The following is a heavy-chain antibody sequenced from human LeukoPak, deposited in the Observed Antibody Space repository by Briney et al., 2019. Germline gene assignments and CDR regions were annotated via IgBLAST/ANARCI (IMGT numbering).Heavy chain of an antibody. V-gene: IGHV4-59*01. CDR3: AREEYSYGFGY. CDR1: GGSISSYY. J-gene: IGHJ4*02. Sequence: SETLSLTCTASGGSISSYYWNWIRQPPGKGLEWIGYIYYSEGTNYNPSLKSRVTISVDTSKNQISLKLNSVTAADTAVYYCAREEYSYGFGYWGQGTLVTVSS. D-gene: IGHD5-18*01. CDR2: IYYSEGT.